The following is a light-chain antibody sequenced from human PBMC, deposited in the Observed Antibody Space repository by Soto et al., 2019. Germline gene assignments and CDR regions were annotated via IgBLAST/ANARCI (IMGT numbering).Light chain of an antibody. Sequence: QSALTQPASVSGSPGQSITISCTVTSSDVGSYNFVSWYQQHPGKAPKLMIYEGSKRPSGVSNRFSGSKSGNTASLTISGLQAEDEADYYCCSYAGSSTWVFGTGTKVTVL. CDR1: SSDVGSYNF. V-gene: IGLV2-23*01. CDR2: EGS. CDR3: CSYAGSSTWV. J-gene: IGLJ1*01.